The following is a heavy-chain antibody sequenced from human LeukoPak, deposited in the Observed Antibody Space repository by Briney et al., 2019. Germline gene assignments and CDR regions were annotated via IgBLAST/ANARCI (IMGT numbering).Heavy chain of an antibody. D-gene: IGHD1-26*01. Sequence: GGSLRLSCAASGFTFSSYAMSWVRQAPGKGLEWVSVIYSGGSTYYADSVKGRFTISRDNSKNTLYLQMNSLRAEDTAVYYCARASHSGSYYVNYFDYWGQGTLVTVSS. CDR2: IYSGGST. CDR3: ARASHSGSYYVNYFDY. J-gene: IGHJ4*02. V-gene: IGHV3-53*01. CDR1: GFTFSSYA.